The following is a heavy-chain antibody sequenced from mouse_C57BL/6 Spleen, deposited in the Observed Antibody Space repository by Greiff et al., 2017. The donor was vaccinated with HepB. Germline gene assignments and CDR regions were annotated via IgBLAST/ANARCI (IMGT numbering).Heavy chain of an antibody. V-gene: IGHV7-4*01. J-gene: IGHJ3*01. D-gene: IGHD1-1*02. CDR1: GFTFNDYQ. CDR3: VKAVSSGGSYAWFAY. CDR2: IRNKANGYTT. Sequence: EVMLVESGGGLVQPGASLRLSCAASGFTFNDYQMSWVRQAPGKAPEWLALIRNKANGYTTEYTVSVKGRVTISTDNSQNILYLQMNTLRAEDSATYYCVKAVSSGGSYAWFAYWGQGTLVTVSA.